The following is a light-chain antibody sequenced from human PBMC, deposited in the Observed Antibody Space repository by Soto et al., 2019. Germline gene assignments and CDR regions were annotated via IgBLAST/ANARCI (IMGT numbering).Light chain of an antibody. Sequence: DIQMTQSPSSVPASVGDRVTISCQASQGISRSLAWYQQKPGKAPKLLIYAASSLQSGVPSRFSGSGFGTDFTLTISSLQPEDSAIYYCQQADTFPITFGQGTLLEIK. J-gene: IGKJ5*01. CDR1: QGISRS. CDR2: AAS. CDR3: QQADTFPIT. V-gene: IGKV1D-12*01.